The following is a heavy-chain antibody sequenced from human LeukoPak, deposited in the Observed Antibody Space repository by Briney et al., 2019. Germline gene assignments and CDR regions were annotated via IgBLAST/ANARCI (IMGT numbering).Heavy chain of an antibody. CDR3: ARVGWYSSSSVYMDV. CDR2: INPSGGST. D-gene: IGHD6-6*01. Sequence: ASVKVSCKASGYTFTSYYMHWVRQAPGQGLEWMGIINPSGGSTSYAQKFEGRVTMTRDMSTSTVYMELSSLRSEDTAVYYCARVGWYSSSSVYMDVWGKGTTVTVSS. CDR1: GYTFTSYY. J-gene: IGHJ6*03. V-gene: IGHV1-46*01.